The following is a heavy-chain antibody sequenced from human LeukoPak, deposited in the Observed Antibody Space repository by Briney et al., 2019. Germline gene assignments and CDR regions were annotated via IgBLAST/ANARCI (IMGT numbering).Heavy chain of an antibody. CDR3: ASGCSSTSCYGYYFDY. V-gene: IGHV1-69*13. D-gene: IGHD2-2*01. Sequence: WASVKVSCKASGGTFSSYAISWVRQAPGQGLEWMGGIIPIFGTANYAQKFQGRVTITADESTSTAYMELSSLRSEDTAVYYCASGCSSTSCYGYYFDYWGQGTLVTVSS. CDR2: IIPIFGTA. J-gene: IGHJ4*02. CDR1: GGTFSSYA.